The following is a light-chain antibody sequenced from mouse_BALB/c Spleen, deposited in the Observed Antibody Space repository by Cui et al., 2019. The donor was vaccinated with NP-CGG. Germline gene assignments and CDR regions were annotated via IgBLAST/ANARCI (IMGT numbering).Light chain of an antibody. Sequence: QADVTQESTLTTSPGGTVTLTCRSSTGAVTTSNYANWVQEKPDHLFTGLICGTNNRAPGVPVRFSCSLIGDKAALTITGAQSEDEAIYFCALCYSNHWVFGGGTKLTVL. CDR1: TGAVTTSNY. J-gene: IGLJ1*01. V-gene: IGLV1*01. CDR3: ALCYSNHWV. CDR2: GTN.